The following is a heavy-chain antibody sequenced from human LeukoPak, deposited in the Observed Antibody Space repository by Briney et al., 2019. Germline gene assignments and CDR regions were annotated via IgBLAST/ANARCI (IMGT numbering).Heavy chain of an antibody. CDR1: GFTFSDYY. Sequence: PGGSLRLSCAASGFTFSDYYMSWIRQAPGKGLEWVSYISSSGSTIYYADSVKGRFTISRDNAKNSLYLQMNSLRAEDTAVYYCARPNFSSYCSGGSCYSDAFDIWGQGTMVTVSS. V-gene: IGHV3-11*04. CDR3: ARPNFSSYCSGGSCYSDAFDI. J-gene: IGHJ3*02. D-gene: IGHD2-15*01. CDR2: ISSSGSTI.